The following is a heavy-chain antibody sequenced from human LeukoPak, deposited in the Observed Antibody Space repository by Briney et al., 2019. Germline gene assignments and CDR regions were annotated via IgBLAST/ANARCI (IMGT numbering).Heavy chain of an antibody. J-gene: IGHJ3*02. CDR2: IYSGGST. CDR3: AKDRDGYNPYAFDI. Sequence: GGSLRLSCAASGFTFSGYDMTWVRQAPGKGLEWVSLIYSGGSTYYVDSVKGRFTISRDNSKNTLYLQMNSLRAEDTAVYYCAKDRDGYNPYAFDIWGQGTMVTVSS. V-gene: IGHV3-23*03. D-gene: IGHD5-24*01. CDR1: GFTFSGYD.